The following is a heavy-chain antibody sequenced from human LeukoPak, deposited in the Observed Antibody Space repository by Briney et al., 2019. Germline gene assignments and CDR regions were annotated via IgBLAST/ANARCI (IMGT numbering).Heavy chain of an antibody. CDR2: ISGSGGST. D-gene: IGHD2-21*02. CDR3: ARVSGVVVTAIRARGGFDY. CDR1: GFTFSSYA. Sequence: SGGSLRLSCAASGFTFSSYAMSWVRQAPGKGLEWVSAISGSGGSTYYADSVKGRFTISRDNSKNTLYLQMNSLRAEDTAVYYCARVSGVVVTAIRARGGFDYWGQGTLVTVSS. J-gene: IGHJ4*01. V-gene: IGHV3-23*01.